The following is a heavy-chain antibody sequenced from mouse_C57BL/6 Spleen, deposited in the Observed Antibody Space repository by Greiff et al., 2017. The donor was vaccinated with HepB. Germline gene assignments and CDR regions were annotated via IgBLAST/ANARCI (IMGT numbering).Heavy chain of an antibody. Sequence: QVQLQQPGAELVMPGASVKLSCKASGYTFTDYYINWVKQRPGQGLEWIARIYPGSGNTYYNEKFKGKATLTAEKSSSTAYMQLSSLTSEDSAVYFCAREHYYYGSSYDAMDYWGQGTSVTVSS. CDR3: AREHYYYGSSYDAMDY. V-gene: IGHV1-76*01. CDR2: IYPGSGNT. D-gene: IGHD1-1*01. J-gene: IGHJ4*01. CDR1: GYTFTDYY.